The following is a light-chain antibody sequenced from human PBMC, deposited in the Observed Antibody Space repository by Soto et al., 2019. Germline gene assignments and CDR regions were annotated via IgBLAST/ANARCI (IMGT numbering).Light chain of an antibody. CDR1: QSVSNSY. Sequence: EVLFAESPGPLSLFPGGRATLSCRASQSVSNSYLAWYQQKPGQAPRLLIYGASTRATGIPDRFSGSGSGTDFTLTISRLEPEDFAVYYCQQYGSSPRTFGQGTKVDIK. CDR2: GAS. J-gene: IGKJ1*01. CDR3: QQYGSSPRT. V-gene: IGKV3-20*01.